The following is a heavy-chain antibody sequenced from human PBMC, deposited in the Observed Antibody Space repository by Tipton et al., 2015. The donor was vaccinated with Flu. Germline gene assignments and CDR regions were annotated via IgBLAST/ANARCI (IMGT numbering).Heavy chain of an antibody. D-gene: IGHD3-10*01. Sequence: LSCSVSGASISSSGYYWTWIRQQPGMGLEWMGYISDSGKTYYNPSLNSRVTISLDTSKNQFSLVMNSVTAADTAVYYCAREIGGYNYLDFWGQGTLVIVSS. J-gene: IGHJ4*02. CDR1: GASISSSGYY. V-gene: IGHV4-31*03. CDR3: AREIGGYNYLDF. CDR2: ISDSGKT.